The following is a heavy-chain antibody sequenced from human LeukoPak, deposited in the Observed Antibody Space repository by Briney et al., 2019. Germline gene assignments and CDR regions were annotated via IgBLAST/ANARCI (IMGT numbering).Heavy chain of an antibody. CDR3: AKDVVGAINYFDY. D-gene: IGHD1-26*01. CDR1: GFTFSSYP. CDR2: ISGSGGRT. J-gene: IGHJ4*02. V-gene: IGHV3-23*01. Sequence: PGVSVTLSCSASGFTFSSYPMIWLAQAPGNARGGGLAISGSGGRTYYARSVKGRFTISRDNSTNTLYLQMISLRAEDTAVYYCAKDVVGAINYFDYWGQGTLVTVSS.